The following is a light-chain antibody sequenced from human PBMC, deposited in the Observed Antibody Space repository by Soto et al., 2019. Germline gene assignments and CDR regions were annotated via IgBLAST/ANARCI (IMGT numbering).Light chain of an antibody. Sequence: EIVLTQSPATLSLSPGERATLSCRASQSVSSYLAWYQQKPGQAPRLLIYDASNRATGIPARFSGSGSGTDFTLTISSLAPEEFAVYYCQQRSNWPPGMYTFGQGTKLEIK. J-gene: IGKJ2*01. CDR1: QSVSSY. CDR3: QQRSNWPPGMYT. V-gene: IGKV3-11*01. CDR2: DAS.